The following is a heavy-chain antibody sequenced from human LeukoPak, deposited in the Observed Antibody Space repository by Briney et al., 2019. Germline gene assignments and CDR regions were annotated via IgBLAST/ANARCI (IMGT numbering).Heavy chain of an antibody. CDR1: GFTFSGYE. D-gene: IGHD7-27*01. CDR2: ISSSGTTI. J-gene: IGHJ3*02. CDR3: ARTNWGLGGAFDM. Sequence: GGSLRFSCAASGFTFSGYEMNWVRQAPGKGLEWVSKISSSGTTIYYADSVKGRFTTSRDNAKNSLYLQLNSLRAEDTAVYYCARTNWGLGGAFDMWGQGTMVTVSS. V-gene: IGHV3-48*03.